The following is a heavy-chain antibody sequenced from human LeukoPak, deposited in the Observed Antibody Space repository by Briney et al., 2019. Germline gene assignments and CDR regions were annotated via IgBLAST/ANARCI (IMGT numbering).Heavy chain of an antibody. Sequence: GGSLRLSCAVSGFTFSSYAMSWVRQAPGQGLEWVSTISGSGGSTYYADSVKGRLTISRDSSKNTLYLQMNSLRAEDTAVYYCAKDFLESGLALCPDNWGQGTLVTVSS. J-gene: IGHJ4*02. CDR2: ISGSGGST. CDR3: AKDFLESGLALCPDN. V-gene: IGHV3-23*01. CDR1: GFTFSSYA. D-gene: IGHD3-3*01.